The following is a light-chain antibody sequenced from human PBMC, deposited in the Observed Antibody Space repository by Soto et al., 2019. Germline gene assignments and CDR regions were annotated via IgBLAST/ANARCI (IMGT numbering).Light chain of an antibody. CDR2: DAS. CDR1: QSISSW. CDR3: QQYNSYSKT. J-gene: IGKJ1*01. V-gene: IGKV1-5*01. Sequence: DIQLTQSHSTLYASVGDRVSITCRASQSISSWLAWYQQKPGTAPKLLIYDASSLESGVPSRFSGSGSGTEVTLTISSLQPDDFATYYGQQYNSYSKTFGQGTKVEIK.